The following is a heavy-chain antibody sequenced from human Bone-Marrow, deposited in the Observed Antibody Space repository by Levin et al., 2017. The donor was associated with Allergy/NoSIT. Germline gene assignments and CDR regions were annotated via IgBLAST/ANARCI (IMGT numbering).Heavy chain of an antibody. CDR1: GFTFNNYG. CDR2: ISGSGNNI. J-gene: IGHJ4*02. Sequence: SCAASGFTFNNYGLSWVRQAPGKGLEWVSAISGSGNNIYYADSVRGRFTISRDNSMNTLDLQLNSLTAEDTAVYYCAKWASYCGGDCYWFAPFDCWGQGALVTVSS. V-gene: IGHV3-23*01. CDR3: AKWASYCGGDCYWFAPFDC. D-gene: IGHD2-21*01.